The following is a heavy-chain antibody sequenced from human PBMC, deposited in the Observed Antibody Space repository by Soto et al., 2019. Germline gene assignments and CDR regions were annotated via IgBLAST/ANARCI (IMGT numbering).Heavy chain of an antibody. V-gene: IGHV4-30-4*01. CDR3: ARAGITGTTDYYYGMDV. Sequence: SETLSLTCSVSGGSSSSGYYYWSWIRQPPGKGLEWIGYIYYSGSTYYNPSLKSRVTISVDTSKNQFSLKLSSVTAADTAVYYCARAGITGTTDYYYGMDVWGQGTTVTVSS. J-gene: IGHJ6*02. CDR1: GGSSSSGYYY. D-gene: IGHD1-20*01. CDR2: IYYSGST.